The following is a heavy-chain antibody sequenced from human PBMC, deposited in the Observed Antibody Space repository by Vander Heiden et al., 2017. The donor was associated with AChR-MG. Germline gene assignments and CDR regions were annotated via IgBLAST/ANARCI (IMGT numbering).Heavy chain of an antibody. J-gene: IGHJ4*02. CDR1: GGSFSGYY. Sequence: QVQLQQWGAGLLKPSETLSLTCAVDGGSFSGYYWSWIRQPPGKGLEWIGEINHSGSTNYNPSLKSRVTISVDTSKNQFSLKLSSVTAADTAVYYCARGRYYFDSSGYYKPLYFDYWGQGTLVTVSS. V-gene: IGHV4-34*01. CDR3: ARGRYYFDSSGYYKPLYFDY. D-gene: IGHD3-22*01. CDR2: INHSGST.